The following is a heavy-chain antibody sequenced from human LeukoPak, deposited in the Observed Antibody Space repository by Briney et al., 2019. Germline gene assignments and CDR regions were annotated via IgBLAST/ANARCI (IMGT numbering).Heavy chain of an antibody. CDR1: GYTLTELS. Sequence: GASVKVSCKVSGYTLTELSMHWVRQAPGKGLEWMGGFDPEDGETIYAQKFQGRVTMTTDTSTSTAYMELRSLRSDDTAVYYCARDSGDIVVVPAAIGVGYYYYYGMDVWGQGTTVTVSS. J-gene: IGHJ6*02. CDR2: FDPEDGET. D-gene: IGHD2-2*01. V-gene: IGHV1-24*01. CDR3: ARDSGDIVVVPAAIGVGYYYYYGMDV.